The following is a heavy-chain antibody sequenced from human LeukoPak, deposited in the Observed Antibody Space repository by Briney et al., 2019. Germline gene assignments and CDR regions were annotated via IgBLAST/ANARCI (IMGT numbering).Heavy chain of an antibody. J-gene: IGHJ3*02. CDR1: GYTFTSYD. CDR2: MNPNSGNT. Sequence: ASVKVSCKASGYTFTSYDINWVRQATGQGLEWMGWMNPNSGNTGYAQKFQGRVTITRNTSISTAYMELSSLRSEDTAVYYCARDRGYCSSTSCYPDAFDIWGQGTMVTVSS. D-gene: IGHD2-2*01. V-gene: IGHV1-8*03. CDR3: ARDRGYCSSTSCYPDAFDI.